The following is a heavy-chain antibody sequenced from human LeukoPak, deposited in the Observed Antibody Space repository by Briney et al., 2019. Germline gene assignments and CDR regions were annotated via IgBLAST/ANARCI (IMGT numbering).Heavy chain of an antibody. CDR3: ARGPYSYDSSSAFDI. D-gene: IGHD3-22*01. J-gene: IGHJ3*02. V-gene: IGHV4-38-2*02. Sequence: PSETLSLTCTVSGYSISNGYYWGWIRRPPGKGLEWIGTTYHSGTSYYNPSLKSRVTISVDTSKNQFSLKLGSVTAADTAVYFCARGPYSYDSSSAFDIWGQGTMVTVSS. CDR2: TYHSGTS. CDR1: GYSISNGYY.